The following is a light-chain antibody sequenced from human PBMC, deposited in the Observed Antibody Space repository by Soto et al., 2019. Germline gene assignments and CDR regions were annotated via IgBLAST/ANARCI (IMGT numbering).Light chain of an antibody. CDR3: QQYNSYWT. Sequence: DIQMTQSPPTLSASVVRRVTITCRASQTISTWLAWYQQKPGRAPKLLIYKASSLESGVPSRLSGSGYGTEFTLTIRSLQPDDFATYYCQQYNSYWTFGQGTKVDIK. V-gene: IGKV1-5*03. CDR2: KAS. CDR1: QTISTW. J-gene: IGKJ1*01.